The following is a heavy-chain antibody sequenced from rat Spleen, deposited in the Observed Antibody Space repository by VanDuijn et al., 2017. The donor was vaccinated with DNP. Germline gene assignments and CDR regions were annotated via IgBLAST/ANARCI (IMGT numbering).Heavy chain of an antibody. CDR2: ITPNGGST. D-gene: IGHD4-3*01. J-gene: IGHJ3*01. V-gene: IGHV5-19*01. CDR1: GFNFRNYG. CDR3: TTDNSGLNWFAF. Sequence: EVQLVESGGGLVQPGGSLKLSCAASGFNFRNYGMHWIRQAPTKGLEWVASITPNGGSTYYRDSVKGRFTISRDNAKSTLYLQMDSLRSEDTATYYCTTDNSGLNWFAFWGQGTLVTVSS.